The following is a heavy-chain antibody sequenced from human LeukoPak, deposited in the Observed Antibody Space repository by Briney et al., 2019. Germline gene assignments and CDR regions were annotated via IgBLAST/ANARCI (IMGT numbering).Heavy chain of an antibody. D-gene: IGHD6-19*01. Sequence: GGSLRLSCAASGFTFSTYNMNWVRQAPGKGLEWVSYISSSGSTIYYADSVKGRFTISRDNAKNSLYLQMNSLRAEDTAVYYCARENSRGRFDYWGQGTLVTVSS. CDR1: GFTFSTYN. J-gene: IGHJ4*02. V-gene: IGHV3-48*04. CDR3: ARENSRGRFDY. CDR2: ISSSGSTI.